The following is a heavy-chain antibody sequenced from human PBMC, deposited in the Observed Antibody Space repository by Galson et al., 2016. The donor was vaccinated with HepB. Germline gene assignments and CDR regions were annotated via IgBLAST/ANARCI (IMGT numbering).Heavy chain of an antibody. Sequence: SLRLSCAASGFTFSSYAMSWVRQAPGKGLEWVSAITGSGGTTYYADSVKGRFTISRDNSKNTLYLQMNSLRAEDTAVYYCATDPTLAGIFDSWGQGTLVTVPS. V-gene: IGHV3-23*01. J-gene: IGHJ4*02. CDR3: ATDPTLAGIFDS. CDR1: GFTFSSYA. CDR2: ITGSGGTT. D-gene: IGHD6-19*01.